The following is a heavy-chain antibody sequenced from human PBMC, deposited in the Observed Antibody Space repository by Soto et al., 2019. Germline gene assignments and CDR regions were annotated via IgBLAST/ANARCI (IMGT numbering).Heavy chain of an antibody. CDR2: ISGSGGST. Sequence: GGSLRLSCAASGFTFSSYAMSWVRQAPGKGLEWVSAISGSGGSTYYADSVKGRFTISRDNSKNTLYLQMNSLRAEDTAVYYFAKLVATAGRLKDTYYYYGMDVWGQGTTVTVSS. V-gene: IGHV3-23*01. CDR3: AKLVATAGRLKDTYYYYGMDV. J-gene: IGHJ6*02. CDR1: GFTFSSYA. D-gene: IGHD5-12*01.